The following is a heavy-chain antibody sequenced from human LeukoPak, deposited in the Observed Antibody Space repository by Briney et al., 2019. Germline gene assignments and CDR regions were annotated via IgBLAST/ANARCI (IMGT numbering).Heavy chain of an antibody. D-gene: IGHD6-13*01. CDR1: GFTFSSYA. J-gene: IGHJ4*02. CDR2: ISGSGGST. V-gene: IGHV3-23*01. CDR3: AKDLTGYSSSYYFDY. Sequence: PGGSLRLSCAASGFTFSSYAMSGVRQAPGKGGEGVSAISGSGGSTYYADSVKGRFTISRDNSKNTLYLQMNSLRAEDTAVYYCAKDLTGYSSSYYFDYWGQGTLVTVSS.